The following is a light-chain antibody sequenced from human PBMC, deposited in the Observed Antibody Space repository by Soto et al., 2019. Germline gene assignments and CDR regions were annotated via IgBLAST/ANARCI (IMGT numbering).Light chain of an antibody. J-gene: IGKJ5*01. CDR2: AAS. CDR3: QQYGSSPIT. V-gene: IGKV2-28*01. Sequence: DIVMTQSPLSLPVTPGEPASISCRSRQSLLYSDGRNYLDWYLQKPGQSPQLLIYAASSRATGIPDRFSGSGSGTDFTLTISRLEPEDFAVYYCQQYGSSPITFGQGTRLEIK. CDR1: QSLLYSDGRNY.